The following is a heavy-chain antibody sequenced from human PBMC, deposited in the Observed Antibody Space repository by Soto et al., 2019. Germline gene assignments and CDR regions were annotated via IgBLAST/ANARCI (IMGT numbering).Heavy chain of an antibody. Sequence: ASVKVSCKASGYTFTSYGISWVRQAPGQGLEWMGWISAYNGNTNYAQKLQGRVTMTTDTSTRTAYMELRSLRSDDTAVYYCASMGGYCTNGVCSPDGNWFDPWGQGTLVTVSS. D-gene: IGHD2-8*01. J-gene: IGHJ5*02. V-gene: IGHV1-18*01. CDR1: GYTFTSYG. CDR3: ASMGGYCTNGVCSPDGNWFDP. CDR2: ISAYNGNT.